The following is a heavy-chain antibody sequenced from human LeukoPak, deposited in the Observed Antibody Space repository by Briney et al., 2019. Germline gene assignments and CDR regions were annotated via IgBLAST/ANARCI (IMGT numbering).Heavy chain of an antibody. CDR2: ISSSRSYI. D-gene: IGHD3-22*01. J-gene: IGHJ4*02. CDR3: AREHSGGGNYYDSSGYYRSFDY. CDR1: GFTFSSYS. V-gene: IGHV3-21*01. Sequence: PGGSLRLSCAPSGFTFSSYSMNWVRQAPGKGLEWVSYISSSRSYIYYADSVKGRFTIPRDNAKNSLYLQMSSLRVEDTAVYYCAREHSGGGNYYDSSGYYRSFDYWGQGTPVTVSS.